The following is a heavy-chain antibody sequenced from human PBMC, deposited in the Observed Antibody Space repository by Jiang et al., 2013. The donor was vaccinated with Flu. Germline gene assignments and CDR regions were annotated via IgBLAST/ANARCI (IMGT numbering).Heavy chain of an antibody. V-gene: IGHV4-59*08. J-gene: IGHJ4*02. CDR3: ARHWLKYDDHLDY. D-gene: IGHD3-3*01. Sequence: SLKSRVTISVDTSKNQFSLKLSSVTAADTAVYYCARHWLKYDDHLDYWGQGTLVTVSS.